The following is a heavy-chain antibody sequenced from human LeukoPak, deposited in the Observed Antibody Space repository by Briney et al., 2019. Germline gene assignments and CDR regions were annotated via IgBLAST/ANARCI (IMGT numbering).Heavy chain of an antibody. CDR2: MNPKSGNT. D-gene: IGHD2-15*01. J-gene: IGHJ5*02. Sequence: ASVKVSCKASGYTFTNYDINWVRQATGQGPEWMGWMNPKSGNTGYARKFQGRVTMTRNTSIGTAYMELSSLRSDDTAVYYCARDQDIVVAVAALRQREMGGFDPWGQGTLVTVSS. V-gene: IGHV1-8*01. CDR1: GYTFTNYD. CDR3: ARDQDIVVAVAALRQREMGGFDP.